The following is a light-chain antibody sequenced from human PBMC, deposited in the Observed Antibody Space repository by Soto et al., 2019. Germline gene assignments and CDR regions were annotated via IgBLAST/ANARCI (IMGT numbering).Light chain of an antibody. J-gene: IGKJ1*01. CDR3: QKYNNWPGK. CDR2: AGS. Sequence: EIVLTHSPFTLSVSPVDRVTLSFMASQSISINLAWYQHKPGQAPRLLIHAGSTRATGIPARFSGSGSGTEFTLTISSLQSEDFAVYYCQKYNNWPGKFGQGTKVDIK. CDR1: QSISIN. V-gene: IGKV3-15*01.